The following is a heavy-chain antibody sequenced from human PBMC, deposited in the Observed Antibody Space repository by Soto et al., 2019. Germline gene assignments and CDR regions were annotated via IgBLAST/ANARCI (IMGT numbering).Heavy chain of an antibody. CDR2: IRTTGST. V-gene: IGHV3-53*02. Sequence: EVQLVETGGALIQPGGSLRLSCAASWFAVSNHYMNWVRQAPGKGLEWVSIIRTTGSTYYADSVKGRFTISRDNSKNTVSLEMNSLRVEDTAVYYCARNSMMDVWGQGTTVIVSS. CDR3: ARNSMMDV. J-gene: IGHJ6*02. CDR1: WFAVSNHY.